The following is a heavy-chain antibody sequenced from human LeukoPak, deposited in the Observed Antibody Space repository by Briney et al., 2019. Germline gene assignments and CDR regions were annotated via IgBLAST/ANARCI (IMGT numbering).Heavy chain of an antibody. V-gene: IGHV3-13*01. CDR1: GFTFSSYD. Sequence: PGGSLRLSCAASGFTFSSYDMHWVRQATGKGLEWVSAIGTAGDTCYPGSVKGRFTISRENAKNSLYLQMNSLRAGDTAVYYCARALPNRDYSDNWFDPWGQGTLVTVPS. CDR3: ARALPNRDYSDNWFDP. D-gene: IGHD4-11*01. CDR2: IGTAGDT. J-gene: IGHJ5*02.